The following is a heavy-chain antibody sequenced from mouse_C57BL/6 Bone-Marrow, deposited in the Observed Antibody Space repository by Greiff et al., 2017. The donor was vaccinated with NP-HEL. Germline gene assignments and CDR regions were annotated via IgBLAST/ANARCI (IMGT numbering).Heavy chain of an antibody. CDR2: IYPSDSET. J-gene: IGHJ3*01. Sequence: QVQLQQSGPELVKPGASVKISCKASGYAFSSSWMDWVKQRPGQGLEWIGNIYPSDSETHYNQKFKDKATLTVDKSSSTAYMQLSSLTSEDSAVYYCARFPGAWFAYWGQGTLVTVSA. CDR1: GYAFSSSW. CDR3: ARFPGAWFAY. V-gene: IGHV1-61*01.